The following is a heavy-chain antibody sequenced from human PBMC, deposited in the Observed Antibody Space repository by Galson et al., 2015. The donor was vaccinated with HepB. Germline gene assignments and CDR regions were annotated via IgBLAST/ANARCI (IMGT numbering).Heavy chain of an antibody. V-gene: IGHV3-7*01. CDR1: GFTFSDYW. Sequence: SLRLSCAASGFTFSDYWMSWVRQAPGKGLEWVANIRQDGSEKHYVDSVKGRFTISRDNAKNSLFLQMSSLRVEDTAVYYCARDSSSRGGKDYGDPGVYWGQGILVTVSS. CDR2: IRQDGSEK. D-gene: IGHD4-17*01. CDR3: ARDSSSRGGKDYGDPGVY. J-gene: IGHJ4*02.